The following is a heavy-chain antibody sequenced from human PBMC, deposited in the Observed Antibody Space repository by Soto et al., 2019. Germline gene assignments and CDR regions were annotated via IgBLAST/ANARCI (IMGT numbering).Heavy chain of an antibody. CDR2: IWPDGDIE. CDR1: GFTFYNYG. V-gene: IGHV3-33*06. CDR3: AKAGIVATTQMGWFDP. J-gene: IGHJ5*02. Sequence: QVQLVESGGGVVQPGRSLRLSCVASGFTFYNYGMHWVRQAPGKGLEWVAAIWPDGDIEHYPDSVKGRFTISRDNSRNTLYLQMNSLRAEDTAMYYCAKAGIVATTQMGWFDPWGQGTLVIVSS. D-gene: IGHD1-26*01.